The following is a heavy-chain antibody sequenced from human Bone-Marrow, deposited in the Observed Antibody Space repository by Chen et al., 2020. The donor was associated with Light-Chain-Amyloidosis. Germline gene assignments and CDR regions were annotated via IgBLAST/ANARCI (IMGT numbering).Heavy chain of an antibody. V-gene: IGHV3-15*01. CDR2: IKSDADGGTT. J-gene: IGHJ4*02. Sequence: EVKLVESGGGLVKPGGSLRLSCAASGFTFSGAWMSWVRQAPGKGLEWLGRIKSDADGGTTDYAAPVQGRFSISRDDSKKTLYLQMSSLKIEDTAMYYCTTDGRTDYWGQGTLVTVSS. CDR3: TTDGRTDY. CDR1: GFTFSGAW.